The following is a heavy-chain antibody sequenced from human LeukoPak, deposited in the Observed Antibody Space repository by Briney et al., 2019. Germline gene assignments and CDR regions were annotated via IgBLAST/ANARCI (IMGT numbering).Heavy chain of an antibody. J-gene: IGHJ4*02. V-gene: IGHV1-69*13. CDR1: GGTFSSYA. D-gene: IGHD3-22*01. Sequence: GASVNVSCQASGGTFSSYAISWVRQAPGRGLEWMGGIIPIFGTANYAQKFQGRVTITADESTSTAYMELSSLRSEDTAVYYCARSTDSSGYYGYWGQGTLVTVSS. CDR3: ARSTDSSGYYGY. CDR2: IIPIFGTA.